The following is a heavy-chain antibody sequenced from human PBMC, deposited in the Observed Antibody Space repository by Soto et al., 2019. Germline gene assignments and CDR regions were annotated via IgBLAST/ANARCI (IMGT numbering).Heavy chain of an antibody. CDR3: ARYRGRYSYGNNWFDP. V-gene: IGHV4-28*01. CDR2: IYYSGST. Sequence: QVQLQESGPGLVKPSDTLSLTCAVSGYSISSSNWWGWIRQPPGKGLEWIGYIYYSGSTYYNPSLKSRVTMSVDTSKNQCSLKLSSVTAVDTAVYYCARYRGRYSYGNNWFDPWGQGTLVTVSS. D-gene: IGHD5-18*01. CDR1: GYSISSSNW. J-gene: IGHJ5*02.